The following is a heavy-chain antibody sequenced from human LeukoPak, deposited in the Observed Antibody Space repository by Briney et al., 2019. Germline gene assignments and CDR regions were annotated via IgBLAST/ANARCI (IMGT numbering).Heavy chain of an antibody. CDR3: ASGAAAPRRYYYYGMDV. D-gene: IGHD6-13*01. CDR2: INHSGST. CDR1: GVSFSGYY. Sequence: PSETLSLTCAVYGVSFSGYYWSWIRQPPGKGLEWIGEINHSGSTNYNPSLKSRVTISVDTSKNQFSLKLSSVTAADTAVYYCASGAAAPRRYYYYGMDVWGKGTTVTVSS. J-gene: IGHJ6*04. V-gene: IGHV4-34*01.